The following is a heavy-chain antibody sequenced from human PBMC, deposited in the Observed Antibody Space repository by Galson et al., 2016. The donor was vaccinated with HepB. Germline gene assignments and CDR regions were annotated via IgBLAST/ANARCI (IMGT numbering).Heavy chain of an antibody. Sequence: SLRLSCAASGFTFKTHGLMWVRQAPGKGLEWASAICGGCDAIHYADSVKDRFIISRDDSKSMLFLQMNRLRVEDTAVYYCAKDPSQWGDSPFEYWGPGTAVTFSS. J-gene: IGHJ4*02. CDR1: GFTFKTHG. V-gene: IGHV3-23*01. CDR2: ICGGCDAI. D-gene: IGHD1-26*01. CDR3: AKDPSQWGDSPFEY.